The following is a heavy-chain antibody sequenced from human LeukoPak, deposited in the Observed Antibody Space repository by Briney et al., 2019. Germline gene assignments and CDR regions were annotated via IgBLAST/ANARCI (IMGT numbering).Heavy chain of an antibody. J-gene: IGHJ4*02. CDR1: GGSFSGCY. CDR2: INHSGST. D-gene: IGHD3-16*01. CDR3: ARGRAFGSYFDY. V-gene: IGHV4-34*01. Sequence: SETLSLTCAVYGGSFSGCYWSWIRQPPGKGLEWIGEINHSGSTNYNPSLKSRVTISADTSKNQFSLKLSSVTAADTAVYYCARGRAFGSYFDYWGQGTLVTVSS.